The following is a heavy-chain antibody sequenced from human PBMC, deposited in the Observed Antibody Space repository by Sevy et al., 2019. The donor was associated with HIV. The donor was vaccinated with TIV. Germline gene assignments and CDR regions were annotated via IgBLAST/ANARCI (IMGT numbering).Heavy chain of an antibody. Sequence: GGSLRLSCAASGFTFSSYWMHWVRQAPGKGLVWVSRINSDGSGTSYADAVKGRFTISRDNSKKILYVQMNSLRGEDTAVYYCARDQHDYAGNVRTGWFDPWGQGTLVTVSS. CDR1: GFTFSSYW. D-gene: IGHD4-17*01. CDR3: ARDQHDYAGNVRTGWFDP. CDR2: INSDGSGT. J-gene: IGHJ5*02. V-gene: IGHV3-74*01.